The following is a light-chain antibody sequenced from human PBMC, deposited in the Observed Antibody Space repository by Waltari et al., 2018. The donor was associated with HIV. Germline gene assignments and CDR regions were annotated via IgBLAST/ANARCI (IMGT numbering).Light chain of an antibody. J-gene: IGLJ2*01. CDR2: EVT. CDR1: NGDISDSNY. V-gene: IGLV2-8*01. Sequence: QSALTQSPSASGSPGQSVHLSCTGANGDISDSNYVSWYQQHSDRPPKLIIFEVTKRPSGVPDRFSGSKSGNTASLFVSGLQPEDEATYFCSSFAGTHKLFGGGTKLTVL. CDR3: SSFAGTHKL.